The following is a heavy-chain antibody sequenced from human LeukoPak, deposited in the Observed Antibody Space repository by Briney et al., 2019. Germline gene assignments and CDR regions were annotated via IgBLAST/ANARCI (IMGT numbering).Heavy chain of an antibody. Sequence: SETLSLTCTVSGGSISSSSYYWGWIRQPPGKGLEWIGSIYYSGSTYYNPSLKSRVTISVDTSKNQFSLKLSSVTAADTAVYYCTSRVGSGYYRDYWGQGTLVTVSS. V-gene: IGHV4-39*01. D-gene: IGHD3-22*01. J-gene: IGHJ4*02. CDR2: IYYSGST. CDR1: GGSISSSSYY. CDR3: TSRVGSGYYRDY.